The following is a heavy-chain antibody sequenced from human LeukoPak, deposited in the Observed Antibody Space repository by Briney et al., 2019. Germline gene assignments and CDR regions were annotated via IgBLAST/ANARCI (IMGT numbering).Heavy chain of an antibody. J-gene: IGHJ4*02. Sequence: GGSLRLSCAASGFTFSSYAMSWVRQAPGKGLEWVAVTSSDGTIKIYTDSVKGRFTISRDNSKNTLYLEMNSLRVDDTAVYFCARDPRSGAPDYFDSWGQGTLVTVSS. CDR3: ARDPRSGAPDYFDS. CDR1: GFTFSSYA. CDR2: TSSDGTIK. D-gene: IGHD1-14*01. V-gene: IGHV3-30*04.